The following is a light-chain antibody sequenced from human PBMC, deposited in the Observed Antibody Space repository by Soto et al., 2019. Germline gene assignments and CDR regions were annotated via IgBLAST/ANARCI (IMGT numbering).Light chain of an antibody. CDR2: DVT. Sequence: QSALTQPASVSGSPGQSIAIACTGTSSDVGAYDYVSWYQQHPGKAPKVMIYDVTNRPSGVSNRFSGSKSGNTASLTISGLQAEDEADYYCSSYTSSSTYVVGTGTKVTVL. J-gene: IGLJ1*01. V-gene: IGLV2-14*01. CDR3: SSYTSSSTYV. CDR1: SSDVGAYDY.